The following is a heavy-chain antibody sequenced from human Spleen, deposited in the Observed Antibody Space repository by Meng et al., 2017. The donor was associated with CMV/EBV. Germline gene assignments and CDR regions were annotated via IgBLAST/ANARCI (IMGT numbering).Heavy chain of an antibody. V-gene: IGHV3-74*01. J-gene: IGHJ5*02. CDR3: ARVSTTFDP. Sequence: LSCAATGYTFSTYWMHWVSQAQGKGLVWVSHISGDGISTSYADSVKGRFTISRDNAKNTLYLQMNSLRAEDTAVYYCARVSTTFDPWGQGTLVTVSS. CDR1: GYTFSTYW. CDR2: ISGDGIST. D-gene: IGHD2/OR15-2a*01.